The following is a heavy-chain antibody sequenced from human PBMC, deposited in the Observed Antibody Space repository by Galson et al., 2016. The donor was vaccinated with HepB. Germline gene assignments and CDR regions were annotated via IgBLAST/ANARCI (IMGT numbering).Heavy chain of an antibody. J-gene: IGHJ4*02. CDR2: IHHGGGT. Sequence: SETLSLTCVLYGGSFTGYYWSWVRQTPGKGLEWIGEIHHGGGTNYNPSVRSRVTISLDTPANQFSLTLTSMTAAATAIYYCARGPLGILDYWGQGIQVTVSS. CDR3: ARGPLGILDY. V-gene: IGHV4-34*01. D-gene: IGHD7-27*01. CDR1: GGSFTGYY.